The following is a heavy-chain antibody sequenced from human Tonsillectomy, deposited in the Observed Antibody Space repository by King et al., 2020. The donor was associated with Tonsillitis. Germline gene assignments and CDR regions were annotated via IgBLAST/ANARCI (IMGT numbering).Heavy chain of an antibody. V-gene: IGHV3-30-3*01. CDR1: GFTFSSNT. D-gene: IGHD4-11*01. CDR3: ATSAGLQYPRFDY. CDR2: ISYDGSNK. J-gene: IGHJ4*02. Sequence: VQLVESGGGVVQPGRSLRLSCAASGFTFSSNTMHWVRQAPGKGLEWVAVISYDGSNKYYSDSVKGRFTISRDNSKTTLYLQMHSLRAEDTSVYYCATSAGLQYPRFDYWGQGTLVTVSS.